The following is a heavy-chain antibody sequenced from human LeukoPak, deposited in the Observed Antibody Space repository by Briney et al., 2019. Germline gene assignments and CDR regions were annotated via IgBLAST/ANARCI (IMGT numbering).Heavy chain of an antibody. CDR3: ARGSVGTAMVTSYYYYGMDV. Sequence: SETLTLTCAVYGGSFSGYYWSWIRQPPGKGLEWIGEINHSGSTNYNPSLKSRVTISVDTSKNQFSLKLSSVTAADTAVYYCARGSVGTAMVTSYYYYGMDVWGQGTTVTVSS. CDR2: INHSGST. CDR1: GGSFSGYY. D-gene: IGHD5-18*01. V-gene: IGHV4-34*01. J-gene: IGHJ6*02.